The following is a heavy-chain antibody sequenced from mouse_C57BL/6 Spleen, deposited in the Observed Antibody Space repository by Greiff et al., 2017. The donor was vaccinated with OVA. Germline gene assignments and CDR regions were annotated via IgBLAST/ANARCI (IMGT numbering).Heavy chain of an antibody. J-gene: IGHJ4*01. Sequence: QVQLQQPGAELVKPGASVKMSCKASGYTFTSYWLTWVKQRPGQGLEWIGDIYPGSGSTNYNEKFKSKATLTVDTSSSTAYMQLSSLTSEDSAVYYCARPIYGNGAMDYWGQGTSVTVSS. D-gene: IGHD2-1*01. CDR3: ARPIYGNGAMDY. V-gene: IGHV1-55*01. CDR1: GYTFTSYW. CDR2: IYPGSGST.